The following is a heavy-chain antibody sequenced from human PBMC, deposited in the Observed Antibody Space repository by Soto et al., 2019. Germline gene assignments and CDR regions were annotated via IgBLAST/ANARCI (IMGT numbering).Heavy chain of an antibody. CDR3: PRREWELPRSFAY. J-gene: IGHJ4*02. V-gene: IGHV4-4*02. CDR2: IYHSGST. CDR1: GGSISSNNW. Sequence: SETLSLTCAVSGGSISSNNWWSWVLQPPGKGLEWIGEIYHSGSTNYNPSLKSRVTISVDKSKNQFSLKLGSVTAADTAVYYCPRREWELPRSFAYWGQRTLVTVSS. D-gene: IGHD1-26*01.